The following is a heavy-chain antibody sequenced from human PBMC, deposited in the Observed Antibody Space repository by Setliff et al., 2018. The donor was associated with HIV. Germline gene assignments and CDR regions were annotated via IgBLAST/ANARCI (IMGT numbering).Heavy chain of an antibody. CDR2: INTNTGSP. D-gene: IGHD6-19*01. V-gene: IGHV7-4-1*02. CDR3: ARDPANSGGWD. Sequence: GASVKVSCKASGYTFTTYNITWVRQAPGQGLEWMGCINTNTGSPTYAQGLTGRFVFSLDTSLSTAYLQISSLKAEDTAVYYCARDPANSGGWDWGQGTLVTVAS. CDR1: GYTFTTYN. J-gene: IGHJ4*02.